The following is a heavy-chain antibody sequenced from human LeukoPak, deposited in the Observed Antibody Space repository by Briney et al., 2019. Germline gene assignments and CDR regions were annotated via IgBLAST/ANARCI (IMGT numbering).Heavy chain of an antibody. CDR1: GGSFSGYY. D-gene: IGHD2-15*01. CDR2: IYYSGST. J-gene: IGHJ4*02. CDR3: ARHGRYCSGGSCYSGFDY. Sequence: SETLSLTCAVYGGSFSGYYWSWIRQPPGKGLEWIGSIYYSGSTCYNPSLKSRVTISVDTSKNQFSLKLSSVTAADTAVYYCARHGRYCSGGSCYSGFDYWGQGTLVTVSS. V-gene: IGHV4-34*01.